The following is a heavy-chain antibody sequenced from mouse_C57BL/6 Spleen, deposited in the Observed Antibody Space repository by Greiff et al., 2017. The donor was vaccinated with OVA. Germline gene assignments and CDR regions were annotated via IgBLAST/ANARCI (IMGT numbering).Heavy chain of an antibody. CDR1: GFTFSDYY. V-gene: IGHV5-12*01. Sequence: EVQVVESGGGLVQPGGSLKLSCAASGFTFSDYYMYWVRQTPEKRLEWVAYISNGGGSTYYPDTVKGRFTISRDNAKNTLYLQMSRLKSEDTAMYYCARQRFAYWGKGTLVTVSA. CDR3: ARQRFAY. J-gene: IGHJ3*01. CDR2: ISNGGGST.